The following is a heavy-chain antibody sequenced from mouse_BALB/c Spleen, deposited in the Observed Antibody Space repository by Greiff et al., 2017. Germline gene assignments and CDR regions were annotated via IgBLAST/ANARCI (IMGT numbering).Heavy chain of an antibody. V-gene: IGHV5-12-2*01. Sequence: EVMLVESGGGLVQPGGSLKLSCAASGFTFSSYTMSWVRQTPEKRLEWVAYISNGGGSTYYADTVKGRFTISRDNPKNTLFLQMTSLRSEDTAMYYCARGNSAYWGQGTLVTVSA. CDR3: ARGNSAY. CDR1: GFTFSSYT. CDR2: ISNGGGST. J-gene: IGHJ3*01.